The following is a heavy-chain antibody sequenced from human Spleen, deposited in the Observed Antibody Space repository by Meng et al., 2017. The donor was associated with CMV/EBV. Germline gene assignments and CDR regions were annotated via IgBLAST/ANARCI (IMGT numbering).Heavy chain of an antibody. V-gene: IGHV4-30-4*08. CDR3: ARAGGYCSTTSCGLFDY. Sequence: SETLSLTCTVSGGSISSGDYYWSWIRQPPGKGLEWIGYIYYSGSTYYNPSLKSRVTISVDTSKNQFSLKLSSVTAADTAVYYCARAGGYCSTTSCGLFDYWGQGTLVTVSS. CDR1: GGSISSGDYY. D-gene: IGHD2-2*01. J-gene: IGHJ4*02. CDR2: IYYSGST.